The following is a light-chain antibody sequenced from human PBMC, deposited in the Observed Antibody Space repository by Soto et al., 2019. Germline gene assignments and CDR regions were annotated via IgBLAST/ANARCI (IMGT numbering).Light chain of an antibody. V-gene: IGKV3-15*01. CDR2: GAS. CDR1: QSVGTY. Sequence: EVVMTQSPATLSVSPGERATLSCRASQSVGTYLAWYQQKPGQAPRLLIYGASTRATGVPARFSGSASGTDFTLTISSLQSEDFAVYCCEQYDNLPPWTFGQGTKVEVK. J-gene: IGKJ1*01. CDR3: EQYDNLPPWT.